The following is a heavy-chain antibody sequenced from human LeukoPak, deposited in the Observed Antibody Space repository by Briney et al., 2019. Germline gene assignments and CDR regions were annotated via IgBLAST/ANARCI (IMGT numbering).Heavy chain of an antibody. CDR2: IKDDGSEK. CDR1: GFTFSSYA. J-gene: IGHJ4*02. V-gene: IGHV3-7*04. Sequence: PGGSLRLSCAASGFTFSSYAMTCVRQAPGKGLEWVASIKDDGSEKYSVDSVKGRFTISRDNAKNLLYLQMSTLRAEDTTVYYCARARIDYWGQGTLVTVSS. CDR3: ARARIDY. D-gene: IGHD1-14*01.